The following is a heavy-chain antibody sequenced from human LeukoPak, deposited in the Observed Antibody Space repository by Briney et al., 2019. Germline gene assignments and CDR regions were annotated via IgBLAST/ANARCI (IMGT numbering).Heavy chain of an antibody. J-gene: IGHJ4*02. CDR1: GFTFSDYY. D-gene: IGHD5-12*01. CDR3: ARGYVDIVAMEYFDS. V-gene: IGHV3-11*01. CDR2: ISSSGSTI. Sequence: GGSLRLSCAASGFTFSDYYMSWIRQAPGKGLEWVSYISSSGSTIYYADSVKGRFTISRDNAKNSLFLQMKSLRAEDTAVYYCARGYVDIVAMEYFDSWGQGTLVTVSS.